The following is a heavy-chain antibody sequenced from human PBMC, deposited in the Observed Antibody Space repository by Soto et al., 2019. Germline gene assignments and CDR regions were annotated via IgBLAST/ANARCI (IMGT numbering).Heavy chain of an antibody. CDR3: ARGLWLDPYFDY. CDR2: INPSLAYT. D-gene: IGHD6-19*01. Sequence: ASVKVSCKASGYTFTTYVMHWVRQAPGQRLEWMGIINPSLAYTTYSQKFQGRVTITRDTSATTAYMELSSLRSEDTAVYYCARGLWLDPYFDYWGQG. J-gene: IGHJ4*02. CDR1: GYTFTTYV. V-gene: IGHV1-46*01.